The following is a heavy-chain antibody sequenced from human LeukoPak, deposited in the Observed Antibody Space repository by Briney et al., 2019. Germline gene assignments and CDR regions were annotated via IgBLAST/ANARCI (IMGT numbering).Heavy chain of an antibody. CDR3: ARTLRDYFDY. V-gene: IGHV4-59*01. CDR2: IYYIGST. CDR1: GGSISSYY. J-gene: IGHJ4*02. D-gene: IGHD4-17*01. Sequence: SETLSLTCTVSGGSISSYYWSWIRQPPGKGLEWIGYIYYIGSTNYNPSLKSRVTISVDTSKNQFSLKLSSVTAADTAVYYCARTLRDYFDYWGQGTLVTVSS.